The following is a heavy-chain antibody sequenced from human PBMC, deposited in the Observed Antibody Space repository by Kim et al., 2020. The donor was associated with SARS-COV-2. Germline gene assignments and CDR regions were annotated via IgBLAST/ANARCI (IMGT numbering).Heavy chain of an antibody. CDR1: GYTFTSYA. V-gene: IGHV7-4-1*02. CDR2: INTNTGNP. CDR3: ARQAQLRWELHLDY. J-gene: IGHJ4*02. Sequence: ASVKVSCKASGYTFTSYAMNWVRQAPGQGLEWMGWINTNTGNPTYAQGFTGRFVFSLDTSVSTAYLQISSLKAEDTAVYYCARQAQLRWELHLDYWGQGTLVTVSS. D-gene: IGHD1-26*01.